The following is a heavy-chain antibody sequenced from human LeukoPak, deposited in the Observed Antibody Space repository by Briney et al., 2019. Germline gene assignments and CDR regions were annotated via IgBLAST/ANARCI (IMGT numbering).Heavy chain of an antibody. CDR3: ANPVSNYYDSSGYYWDWFDP. D-gene: IGHD3-22*01. Sequence: TGGSLRLSCAASGFTFSSYAMSWVRQAPGKGLEWASAISGSGGSTYYADSVKGRFTISRDDSKNTLYLQMNSLRAEDTAVYYCANPVSNYYDSSGYYWDWFDPWGQGTLVTVSS. J-gene: IGHJ5*02. CDR2: ISGSGGST. V-gene: IGHV3-23*01. CDR1: GFTFSSYA.